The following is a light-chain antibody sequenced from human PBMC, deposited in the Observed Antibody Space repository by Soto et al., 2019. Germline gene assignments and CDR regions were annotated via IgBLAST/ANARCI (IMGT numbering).Light chain of an antibody. V-gene: IGKV3-15*01. CDR2: GAS. CDR1: QSVSSN. CDR3: QQYNNWPLT. Sequence: ELVMTQSPATLSVSPGERATLSCRASQSVSSNLAWYQQKPGQAPRLLIYGASSRATGIPVRFSGSGSGTELTLTISSLQSEDVAVYDGQQYNNWPLTFGQGTRLEIK. J-gene: IGKJ5*01.